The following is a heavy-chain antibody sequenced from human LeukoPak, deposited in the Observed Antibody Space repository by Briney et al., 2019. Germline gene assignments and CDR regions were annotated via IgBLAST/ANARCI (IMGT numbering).Heavy chain of an antibody. CDR1: GYTFTSYW. J-gene: IGHJ3*02. D-gene: IGHD6-6*01. CDR2: IYPGDSDT. V-gene: IGHV5-51*01. CDR3: ARQYSSSSLDAFDI. Sequence: KVSCKASGYTFTSYWIGWVRQMPGKGLEWMGVIYPGDSDTRYSPSFQGQVTISADKSISTTYLQWSSLKASDTAMYYCARQYSSSSLDAFDIWGQGTMVTVSS.